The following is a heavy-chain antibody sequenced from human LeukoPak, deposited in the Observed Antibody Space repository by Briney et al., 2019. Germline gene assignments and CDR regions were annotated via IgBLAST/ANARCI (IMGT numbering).Heavy chain of an antibody. CDR1: GFTFSDYW. D-gene: IGHD1-26*01. Sequence: GGSLRLSCAASGFTFSDYWMHWVRQAPGKGLVWVSRINSDESSTTYADSVKGRFTISRDNAKKTLYLQVNSLIPWVTAVYYCVRCLGGASYYGMDVWGKGTTVTVSS. CDR2: INSDESST. CDR3: VRCLGGASYYGMDV. J-gene: IGHJ6*04. V-gene: IGHV3-74*01.